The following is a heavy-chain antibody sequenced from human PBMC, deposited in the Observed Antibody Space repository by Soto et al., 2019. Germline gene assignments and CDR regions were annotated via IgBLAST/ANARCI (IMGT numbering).Heavy chain of an antibody. J-gene: IGHJ6*03. CDR3: TRDRFLEWSYYMDV. CDR1: GFTFGDYA. Sequence: LGGSLRLSCTASGFTFGDYAMSWFRQAPGKGLEWVGFIRSKAYGGTTEYAASVKGRFTISRDDSKSIAYLQMNSLKTEDTAVYYCTRDRFLEWSYYMDVWGKGTTVTVSS. V-gene: IGHV3-49*03. CDR2: IRSKAYGGTT. D-gene: IGHD3-3*01.